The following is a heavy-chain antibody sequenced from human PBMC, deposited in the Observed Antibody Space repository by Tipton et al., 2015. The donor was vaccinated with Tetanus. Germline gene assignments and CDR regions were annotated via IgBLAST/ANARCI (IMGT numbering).Heavy chain of an antibody. D-gene: IGHD3-16*01. CDR1: GFTFSSNW. V-gene: IGHV3-7*01. CDR3: LSWGASGNH. Sequence: SLRLSCAASGFTFSSNWMNWVRQVPGKGLEWVANISPDGVLARSVDSLKGRFAVSRDNAKNSLFLQMSNLRVEDTAVYYCLSWGASGNHWSQGTLVTVSS. J-gene: IGHJ5*02. CDR2: ISPDGVLA.